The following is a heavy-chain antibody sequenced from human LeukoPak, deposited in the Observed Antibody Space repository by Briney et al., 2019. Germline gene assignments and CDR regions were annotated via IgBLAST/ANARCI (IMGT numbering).Heavy chain of an antibody. CDR2: ISPDNGNI. J-gene: IGHJ5*02. D-gene: IGHD3-10*01. CDR1: GYTFTSYA. CDR3: TIRGVTACLDP. Sequence: ASVKVSCKASGYTFTSYAMHWVRQAPGQRLEWMGWISPDNGNIRYSQKFQDRVTITRDTSASTAYMELSSLQFEDTAVYYCTIRGVTACLDPWGQGTLVTVSS. V-gene: IGHV1-3*01.